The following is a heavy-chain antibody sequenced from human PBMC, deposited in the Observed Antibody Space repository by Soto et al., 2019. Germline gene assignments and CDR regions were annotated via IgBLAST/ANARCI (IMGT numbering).Heavy chain of an antibody. J-gene: IGHJ6*03. D-gene: IGHD2-15*01. Sequence: EVHLVESGGGVVQPGGSLRLSCAASGFTVSSKYMSWVRQPPGKGPEWVALINRGGNTYYAESVKGRFTISRDSSKNTLDLQLKGLRAYAKAVYYCARDDVYCGGGRCYGVPMDVWGKGTTVTVSS. CDR2: INRGGNT. CDR1: GFTVSSKY. CDR3: ARDDVYCGGGRCYGVPMDV. V-gene: IGHV3-66*01.